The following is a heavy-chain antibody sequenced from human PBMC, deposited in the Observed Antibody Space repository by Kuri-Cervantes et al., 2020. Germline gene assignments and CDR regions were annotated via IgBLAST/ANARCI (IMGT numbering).Heavy chain of an antibody. J-gene: IGHJ4*02. CDR1: GDSVSSNGAT. D-gene: IGHD1-1*01. CDR3: ARGAATTGNDY. V-gene: IGHV6-1*01. CDR2: TYYRSQWFN. Sequence: LRLSCAISGDSVSSNGATWNWLRQSPSRGLEWLGRTYYRSQWFNDYAVSVKSRITINPDTSKNQFSLQLNSVTPDDTAVYYCARGAATTGNDYWGQGTLVTVSS.